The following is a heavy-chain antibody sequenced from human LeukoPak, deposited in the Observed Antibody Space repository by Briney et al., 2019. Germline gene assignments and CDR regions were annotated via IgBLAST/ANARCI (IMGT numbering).Heavy chain of an antibody. Sequence: GGSLRLSCAASGFTFDDYAMHWVRQAPGKGLEWVSLISGGGRSTYYADSVKGRFTISRDNSKNSLYLQMSSLRIEDTALYYCAKDRGDFSGWFFWGQGTLVTVSS. CDR3: AKDRGDFSGWFF. V-gene: IGHV3-43*02. CDR1: GFTFDDYA. CDR2: ISGGGRST. J-gene: IGHJ4*02. D-gene: IGHD6-19*01.